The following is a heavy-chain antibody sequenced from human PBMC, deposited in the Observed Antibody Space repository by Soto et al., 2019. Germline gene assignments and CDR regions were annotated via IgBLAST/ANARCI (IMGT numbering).Heavy chain of an antibody. CDR2: VSGHSRSI. D-gene: IGHD6-19*01. V-gene: IGHV3-23*01. Sequence: DVQLLESGGGLVQPGGSLRLTCAASGFTLSNYAMSWVRQAPGKGLEWVSVVSGHSRSIYYADSVRGRFTISGDTSKNTLYLQPNRLRVDATAAYHCGKTNPPRAHTSGRNDWFDPWGQGALVTVSS. CDR1: GFTLSNYA. J-gene: IGHJ5*02. CDR3: GKTNPPRAHTSGRNDWFDP.